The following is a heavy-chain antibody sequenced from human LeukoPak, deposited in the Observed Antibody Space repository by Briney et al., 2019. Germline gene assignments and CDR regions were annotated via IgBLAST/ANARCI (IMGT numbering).Heavy chain of an antibody. CDR3: ARDQFDYGGISDYFDY. CDR1: GFTFDDYG. CDR2: INWSGGST. V-gene: IGHV3-20*04. D-gene: IGHD4-23*01. J-gene: IGHJ4*02. Sequence: GGSLRLSCAASGFTFDDYGMSWVRQAPGKGLEWVSGINWSGGSTGYADSVKGRFTISRDNAKNSLYLQMNSLRAEDTAVYYCARDQFDYGGISDYFDYWGQGTLVTVSS.